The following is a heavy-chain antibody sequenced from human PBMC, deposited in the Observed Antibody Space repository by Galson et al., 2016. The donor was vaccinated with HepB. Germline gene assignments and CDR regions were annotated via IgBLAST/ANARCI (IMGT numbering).Heavy chain of an antibody. CDR2: IRISGATI. CDR1: GFIFGSYT. Sequence: SLRHPCAVSGFIFGSYTLHWVLQAPGKGLEWVSHIRISGATISYADYVKGPFTISRDNAKNSLHLQMHSLRDEDTAVYYCSRVINFSDSRGHYTYYYYYGMDVWGQGTTVTVSS. V-gene: IGHV3-48*02. CDR3: SRVINFSDSRGHYTYYYYYGMDV. J-gene: IGHJ6*02. D-gene: IGHD3-22*01.